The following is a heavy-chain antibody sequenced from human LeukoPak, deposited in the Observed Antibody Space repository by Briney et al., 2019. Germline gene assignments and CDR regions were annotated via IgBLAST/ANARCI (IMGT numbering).Heavy chain of an antibody. Sequence: GRSLRLSCAASGFTFDDYAMHWVRQAPGKGLEWVSGISWNSGSIGYADSVKGRFTISRDNAKNSLYLQMNSLRAEDTALYYCAKDDREAAAGNFDYWGQGTLVTVSS. CDR1: GFTFDDYA. CDR2: ISWNSGSI. J-gene: IGHJ4*02. CDR3: AKDDREAAAGNFDY. D-gene: IGHD6-13*01. V-gene: IGHV3-9*01.